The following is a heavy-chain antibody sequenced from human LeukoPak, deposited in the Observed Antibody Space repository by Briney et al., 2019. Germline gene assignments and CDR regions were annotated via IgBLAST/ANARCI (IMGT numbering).Heavy chain of an antibody. Sequence: SGTLSLTCGVSGGSISSGSYYWSWIRQPAGKGLEWIGRIYTSGSTNYNPSLKSRVTISVDTSKNQFSLKLSSVTAADTAVYYCARDLIVVVPAATDYYYYYMDVWGKGTTVTVSS. CDR3: ARDLIVVVPAATDYYYYYMDV. J-gene: IGHJ6*03. CDR1: GGSISSGSYY. D-gene: IGHD2-2*01. CDR2: IYTSGST. V-gene: IGHV4-61*02.